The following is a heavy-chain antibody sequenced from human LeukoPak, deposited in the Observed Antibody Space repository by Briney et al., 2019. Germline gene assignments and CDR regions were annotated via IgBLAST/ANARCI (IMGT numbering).Heavy chain of an antibody. V-gene: IGHV4-4*07. J-gene: IGHJ4*02. D-gene: IGHD3-10*01. CDR3: ARSRYYYGSGSYPFDY. Sequence: PSETLSLTCTVSGGSISSYYWSWIRQPAGKGLEWIGRIYTSGSTNYNPSLKSRVTMSVDTSKNQFSLKLSPVTAADTAVYYCARSRYYYGSGSYPFDYWGQGTLATVSS. CDR2: IYTSGST. CDR1: GGSISSYY.